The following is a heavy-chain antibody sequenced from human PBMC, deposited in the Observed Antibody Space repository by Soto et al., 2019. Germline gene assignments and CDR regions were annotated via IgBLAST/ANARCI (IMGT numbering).Heavy chain of an antibody. J-gene: IGHJ6*02. CDR2: IIPIFGTA. V-gene: IGHV1-69*13. D-gene: IGHD2-2*01. CDR1: GGTFSSYA. CDR3: AXXXXXXYQLLKRGMDV. Sequence: ASVKVSCKASGGTFSSYAISWVRQAPGQGLEWMGGIIPIFGTANYAQKFQGRVTITADESTSTAYMELSSLRSEDTAVYYCAXXXXXXYQLLKRGMDVWGQGTTVTVSS.